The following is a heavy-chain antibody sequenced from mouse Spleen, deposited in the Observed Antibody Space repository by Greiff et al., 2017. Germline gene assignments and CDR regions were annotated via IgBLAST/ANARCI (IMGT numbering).Heavy chain of an antibody. J-gene: IGHJ3*01. V-gene: IGHV1S81*02. CDR1: GYTFTSYW. CDR3: ARGFYYDYAWFAY. D-gene: IGHD2-4*01. CDR2: INPSNGRT. Sequence: QVQLQQPGAELVKPGASVKLSCKASGYTFTSYWMHWVKQRPGQGLEWIGEINPSNGRTNYNEKFKSKATLTVDKSSSTAYMQLSSLTSEDSAVYYCARGFYYDYAWFAYWGQGTLVTVSA.